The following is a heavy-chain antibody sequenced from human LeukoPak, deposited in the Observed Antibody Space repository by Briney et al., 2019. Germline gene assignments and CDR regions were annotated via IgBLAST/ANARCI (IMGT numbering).Heavy chain of an antibody. CDR2: IFFVGTT. Sequence: SETLSLTCPMSGDSVSSYSWSWIRQPPGKGLEWIAYIFFVGTTHYNPSLKSRATISIDTSKNQFSLKLTSVTAADMAMYYCARRGWSDAFDIWGQGTMVTVSS. CDR3: ARRGWSDAFDI. J-gene: IGHJ3*02. CDR1: GDSVSSYS. D-gene: IGHD6-19*01. V-gene: IGHV4-59*02.